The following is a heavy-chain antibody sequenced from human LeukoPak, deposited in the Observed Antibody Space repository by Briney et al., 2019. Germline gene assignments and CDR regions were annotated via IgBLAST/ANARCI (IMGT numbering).Heavy chain of an antibody. J-gene: IGHJ4*02. V-gene: IGHV4-59*08. CDR2: IYYTGST. D-gene: IGHD6-6*01. Sequence: SXTLSLTCSVSGGSINSLYWSWIRQPPGKGLEWIGYIYYTGSTNYNPPLTSRVTMFVDMSKNQFSLRLSSVTAADTAVYYCARHRAYSSSSPFDYWGQGTLVTVXS. CDR3: ARHRAYSSSSPFDY. CDR1: GGSINSLY.